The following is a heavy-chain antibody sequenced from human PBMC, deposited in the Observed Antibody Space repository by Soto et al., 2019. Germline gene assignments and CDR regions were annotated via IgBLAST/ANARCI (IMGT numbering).Heavy chain of an antibody. Sequence: GASVKVSCKASGYTFTIYGISCVLQAPVQWLEWMGWISAYNGNTNYAQKLQGRVTMTTDTSTSTAYMELRSLRSDDTAVYYCAREWATVTILDYWGQGTLVTVSS. CDR2: ISAYNGNT. CDR3: AREWATVTILDY. D-gene: IGHD4-17*01. V-gene: IGHV1-18*04. CDR1: GYTFTIYG. J-gene: IGHJ4*02.